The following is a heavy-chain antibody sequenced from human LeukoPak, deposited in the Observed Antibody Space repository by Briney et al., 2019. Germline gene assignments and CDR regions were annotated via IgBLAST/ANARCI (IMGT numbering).Heavy chain of an antibody. CDR1: GYTFTSYG. CDR3: ARDYGSGSYYRFDY. D-gene: IGHD3-10*01. J-gene: IGHJ4*02. CDR2: ISAYNGNT. V-gene: IGHV1-18*01. Sequence: ASVKDSCKASGYTFTSYGISWVREAPGQGLEWMGWISAYNGNTNYAQKLQGRVTMTTDTSTSTAYMELRSLRSDDTAVYYCARDYGSGSYYRFDYWGQGTLVTVSS.